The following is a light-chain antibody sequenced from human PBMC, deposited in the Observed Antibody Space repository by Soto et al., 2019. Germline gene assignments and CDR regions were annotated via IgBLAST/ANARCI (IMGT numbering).Light chain of an antibody. CDR2: GAS. V-gene: IGKV3-20*01. Sequence: EIVLTQSPGTLSLSPGERATLSCRASQSVSNNYLAWYQQKPGQAPRLLIAGASNSATGIPDRFSGSGSGTDFTLTISRLESEDFAVYYCQQYGSSGTFGQGTKVDIK. J-gene: IGKJ1*01. CDR1: QSVSNNY. CDR3: QQYGSSGT.